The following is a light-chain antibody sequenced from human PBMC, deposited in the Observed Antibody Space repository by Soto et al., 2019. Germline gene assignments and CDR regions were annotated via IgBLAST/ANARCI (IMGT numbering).Light chain of an antibody. Sequence: IVLTQSPGTLSLSPGERATLSCRASQSVSGSYLAWHQQKPGQAPRLLIYGASSRATGIPDRLTGSGSGTDFALTISRLEPEDFAVYYCQQYGSTPTFGQGTKVEIK. CDR1: QSVSGSY. CDR3: QQYGSTPT. CDR2: GAS. J-gene: IGKJ1*01. V-gene: IGKV3-20*01.